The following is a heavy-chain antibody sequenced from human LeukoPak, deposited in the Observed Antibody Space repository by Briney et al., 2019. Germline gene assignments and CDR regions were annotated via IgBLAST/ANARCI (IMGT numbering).Heavy chain of an antibody. CDR3: ARLCTRGVIHGNYFDY. J-gene: IGHJ4*02. CDR1: GGSISSSSYY. D-gene: IGHD3-10*01. Sequence: PSETLSLTCTVSGGSISSSSYYWGWIRQPPGKGLEWIGSIYYSGSTYYNPSLKSRVTISVDTSKNQFSLKLSSVTAADTAVYYCARLCTRGVIHGNYFDYWGQGTLVTVSS. CDR2: IYYSGST. V-gene: IGHV4-39*01.